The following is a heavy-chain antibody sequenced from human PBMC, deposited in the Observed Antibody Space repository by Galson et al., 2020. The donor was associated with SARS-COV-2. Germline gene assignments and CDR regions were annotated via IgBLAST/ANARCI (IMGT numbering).Heavy chain of an antibody. Sequence: SETLSLTCTVSGGSISGSVSSYYWSWIRQPPGKGLEWIGYIYYSGSTNYNPPLKSRVTISVDRSKNQFSLRLRSVTAADTAVYYCAASSPHSGGWYRADFWGQGTLLTVSS. D-gene: IGHD6-19*01. CDR2: IYYSGST. V-gene: IGHV4-61*01. CDR1: GGSISGSVSSYY. CDR3: AASSPHSGGWYRADF. J-gene: IGHJ4*02.